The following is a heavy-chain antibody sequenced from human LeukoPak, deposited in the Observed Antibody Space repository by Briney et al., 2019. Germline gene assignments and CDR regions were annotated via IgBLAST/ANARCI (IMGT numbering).Heavy chain of an antibody. J-gene: IGHJ4*02. Sequence: GGSLRLSCAASGFTFSSYSMNWVRQAPGKGLEWVSSISSSSSYIYYADSVKGRFTISRDNAKNSLYLQMNSLRAEDTAVYYCASESYDSSGYYYSWGQGTLVTVSS. V-gene: IGHV3-21*01. CDR2: ISSSSSYI. CDR3: ASESYDSSGYYYS. D-gene: IGHD3-22*01. CDR1: GFTFSSYS.